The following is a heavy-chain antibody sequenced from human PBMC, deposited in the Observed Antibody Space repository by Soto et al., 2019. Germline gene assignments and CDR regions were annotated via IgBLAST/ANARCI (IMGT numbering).Heavy chain of an antibody. CDR2: ISYSGNT. Sequence: KPSETLSLTCTVSGGSISSGGHFWNWIRQHPGKGLEWIGYISYSGNTYCNPSLKSRVTISVDTSKNQFSLKMSSVTAADTAVYYCARDYSGYDFLHWGQGTMVTVSS. D-gene: IGHD5-12*01. V-gene: IGHV4-31*03. CDR1: GGSISSGGHF. J-gene: IGHJ1*01. CDR3: ARDYSGYDFLH.